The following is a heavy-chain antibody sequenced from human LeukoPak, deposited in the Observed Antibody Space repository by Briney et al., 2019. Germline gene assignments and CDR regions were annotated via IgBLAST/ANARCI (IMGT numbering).Heavy chain of an antibody. Sequence: SETLSLTCDVSGDSIGLGYWWTWVRQAPGKGLEWVGEIYHSGSTNYNPSLKSRVTISVDTSKNQFSLKLSSVTAADTAVYYCARGLPGRIYYYYYMDVWGKGTTVTVSS. J-gene: IGHJ6*03. CDR3: ARGLPGRIYYYYYMDV. V-gene: IGHV4/OR15-8*01. CDR1: GDSIGLGYW. CDR2: IYHSGST. D-gene: IGHD1-1*01.